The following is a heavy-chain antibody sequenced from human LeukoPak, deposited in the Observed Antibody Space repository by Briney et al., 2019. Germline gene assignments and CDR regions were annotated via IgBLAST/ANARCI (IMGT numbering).Heavy chain of an antibody. CDR3: ARDYYYDSSGYYYYY. CDR2: IYSGGST. J-gene: IGHJ4*02. V-gene: IGHV3-53*01. Sequence: PGGSLRLSCAASGFTVSSNYMSWVRQAPGKGLEWVSVIYSGGSTYYADSVKGRFTISRDNSKNTLYLQMNSLRAEDTAVYYCARDYYYDSSGYYYYYWGQGTLVTVSS. D-gene: IGHD3-22*01. CDR1: GFTVSSNY.